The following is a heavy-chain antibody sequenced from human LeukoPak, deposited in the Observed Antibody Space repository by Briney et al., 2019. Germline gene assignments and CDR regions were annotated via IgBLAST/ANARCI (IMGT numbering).Heavy chain of an antibody. Sequence: SETLSLTCTVSGYSISSGYYWGWIRQPAGKGLEWIGRIYTSGSTNYNPSLKSRVTMSVDTSKNQFSLKLSSVTAADTAVYYCARDRYYYGSGGYFDYWGQGTLVTVSS. CDR3: ARDRYYYGSGGYFDY. CDR1: GYSISSGYY. V-gene: IGHV4-4*07. J-gene: IGHJ4*02. CDR2: IYTSGST. D-gene: IGHD3-10*01.